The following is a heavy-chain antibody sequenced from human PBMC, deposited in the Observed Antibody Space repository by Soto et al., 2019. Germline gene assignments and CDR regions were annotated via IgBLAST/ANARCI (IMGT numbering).Heavy chain of an antibody. J-gene: IGHJ4*02. D-gene: IGHD3-22*01. CDR3: ARDYSMVVVGPGY. CDR2: ISYDGSNK. Sequence: QVQLVESGGGVVQPGRSLRLSCAASGFTFSSYGMHWVRQAPGKGLEWVAVISYDGSNKYYADSVKGRFTISRDNSKNTLYLQMNSLRAEDTAVYYCARDYSMVVVGPGYLGQGTLVTVSS. CDR1: GFTFSSYG. V-gene: IGHV3-30*03.